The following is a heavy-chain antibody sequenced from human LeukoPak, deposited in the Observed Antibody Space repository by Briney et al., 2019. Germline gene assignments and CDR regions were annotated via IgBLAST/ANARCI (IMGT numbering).Heavy chain of an antibody. J-gene: IGHJ4*02. CDR3: ARRRDLYSGSYYPFDY. Sequence: ASVKVSCKASGYTFTDYYMHWVRQAPGQGLEWMGWINPNSGGTNYAQTFQGRVTMTRDTSISTAFMELSRLRSDDTAVYYCARRRDLYSGSYYPFDYWGQGTLVTVSS. V-gene: IGHV1-2*02. CDR1: GYTFTDYY. CDR2: INPNSGGT. D-gene: IGHD1-26*01.